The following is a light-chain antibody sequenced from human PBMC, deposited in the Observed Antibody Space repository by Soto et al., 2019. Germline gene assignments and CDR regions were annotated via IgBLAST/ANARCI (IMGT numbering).Light chain of an antibody. Sequence: QSALTQPASVSGSPGQSITISCTGTSSDVGDYNYVSWYQQHPGKAPKFMIYDVSIRPSGVSNRFSGSKSGNTASLTISRLQAEDEADYYCSSYTSSSRYVFGTGTKLTVL. J-gene: IGLJ1*01. CDR3: SSYTSSSRYV. V-gene: IGLV2-14*01. CDR1: SSDVGDYNY. CDR2: DVS.